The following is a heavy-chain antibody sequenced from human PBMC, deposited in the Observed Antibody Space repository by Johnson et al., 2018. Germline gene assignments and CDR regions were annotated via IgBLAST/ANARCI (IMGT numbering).Heavy chain of an antibody. CDR3: AKDKIGYSYGLHYYYYYMDV. J-gene: IGHJ6*03. Sequence: QVQLVQSGGGVVQPGRSXRLSCAASGFTLSSYGMHWVRQAPGKGLGWVAVLSYEGSNKYYADAVQGRFTISRDNSKNTLYLQMNSLRAEETAVYYCAKDKIGYSYGLHYYYYYMDVWGKGTTVTVSS. CDR1: GFTLSSYG. CDR2: LSYEGSNK. D-gene: IGHD5-18*01. V-gene: IGHV3-30*18.